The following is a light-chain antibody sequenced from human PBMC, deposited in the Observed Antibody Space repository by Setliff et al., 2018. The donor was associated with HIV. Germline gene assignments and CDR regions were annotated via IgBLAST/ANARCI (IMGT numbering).Light chain of an antibody. Sequence: QPALTQPASVSGSPGQSITISCTGTSNDIGNYNYVSWYQQHPGKAPKLIVSEVFNRPSGVSNRFSGSKSGNTASLTISRLQPEDEADYYCCSYRGTNILIFGGGTQLTVL. CDR1: SNDIGNYNY. J-gene: IGLJ2*01. CDR3: CSYRGTNILI. CDR2: EVF. V-gene: IGLV2-14*01.